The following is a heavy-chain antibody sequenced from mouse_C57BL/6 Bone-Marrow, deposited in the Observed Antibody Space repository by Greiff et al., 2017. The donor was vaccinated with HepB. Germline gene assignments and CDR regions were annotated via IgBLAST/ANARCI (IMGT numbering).Heavy chain of an antibody. CDR2: ISDGGSST. V-gene: IGHV5-4*01. CDR3: ARDSRWLPYYFDY. J-gene: IGHJ2*01. D-gene: IGHD2-3*01. Sequence: EVMLVESGGGLVKPGGSLKLSCAASGFTFSSYAMSWVRQTPETRLEWVATISDGGSSTYYPDNVQGRFTISRDNAKNNLYLQMSHLKSEDTAMYYCARDSRWLPYYFDYWGQGTTLTVSS. CDR1: GFTFSSYA.